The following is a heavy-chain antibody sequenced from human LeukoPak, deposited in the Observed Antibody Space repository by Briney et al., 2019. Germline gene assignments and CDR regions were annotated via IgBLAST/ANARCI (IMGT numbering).Heavy chain of an antibody. Sequence: SETLSLTCAVSGGSISSGGYSWRWIRQPPGKGLEWIGYIYYSGSTYYNPSLKSRVTISVDTSKNQFSLKLSSVTAADTAVYYCARLPDYYMDVWGKGTTVTVSS. CDR1: GGSISSGGYS. CDR3: ARLPDYYMDV. V-gene: IGHV4-30-4*07. J-gene: IGHJ6*03. CDR2: IYYSGST.